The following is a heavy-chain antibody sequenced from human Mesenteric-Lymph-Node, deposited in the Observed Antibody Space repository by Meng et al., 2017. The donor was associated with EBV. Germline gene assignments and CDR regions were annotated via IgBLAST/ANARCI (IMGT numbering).Heavy chain of an antibody. D-gene: IGHD3-10*01. Sequence: SDHGLFKPPGTLYLPCAVSGGSTTTNNYWSWVRHPPGKGLEWIAGISHNGHTNYSPSLKSRVTISIDKSKNQFSLKVDSVTAADTAVYYCARERGAGTYQGFDFWGQGTLVTVSS. J-gene: IGHJ4*02. CDR3: ARERGAGTYQGFDF. CDR1: GGSTTTNNY. CDR2: ISHNGHT. V-gene: IGHV4-4*03.